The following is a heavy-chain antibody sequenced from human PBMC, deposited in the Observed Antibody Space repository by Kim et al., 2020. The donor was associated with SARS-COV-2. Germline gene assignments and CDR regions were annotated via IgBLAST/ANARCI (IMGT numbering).Heavy chain of an antibody. CDR3: ARANHDYGDYYFDY. CDR2: ISSNGGST. D-gene: IGHD4-17*01. CDR1: GFTFSSYA. Sequence: GGSLRLSCAASGFTFSSYAMHWVRQAPGKGLEYVSAISSNGGSTYYANSVKGRFTISRDNSKNTLYLQMGSLRAEDMAVYYCARANHDYGDYYFDYWGQRTLVTGSS. V-gene: IGHV3-64*01. J-gene: IGHJ4*02.